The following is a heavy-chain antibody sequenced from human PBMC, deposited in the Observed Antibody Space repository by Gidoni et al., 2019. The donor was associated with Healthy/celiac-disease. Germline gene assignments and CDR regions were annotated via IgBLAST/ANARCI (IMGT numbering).Heavy chain of an antibody. CDR1: GFTFSSYG. CDR2: RWYDGSNK. CDR3: ARETPSRGGTDAFDI. D-gene: IGHD2-15*01. Sequence: QVQLVESGGGVVQPGRSLRLSCAASGFTFSSYGMHWVRQAPGKGLEWVAVRWYDGSNKYYADSVKGRFTISRDNSKNTLYLQMNSLRAEDTAVYYCARETPSRGGTDAFDIWGQGTMVTVSS. V-gene: IGHV3-33*01. J-gene: IGHJ3*02.